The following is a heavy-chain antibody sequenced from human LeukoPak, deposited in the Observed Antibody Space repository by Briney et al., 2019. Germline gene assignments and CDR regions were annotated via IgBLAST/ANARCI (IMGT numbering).Heavy chain of an antibody. J-gene: IGHJ4*02. CDR1: GFTFSSYA. Sequence: GGSLRLSCAASGFTFSSYAMSWVRQAPGKGLEWVPTFSGSGGNTYYADSVKGRFTISRDNSKNTLYLQMNSLRAEDTAVYDCAKGHYYGSGNFYNYWGQGTLVSVSS. V-gene: IGHV3-23*01. CDR3: AKGHYYGSGNFYNY. D-gene: IGHD3-10*01. CDR2: FSGSGGNT.